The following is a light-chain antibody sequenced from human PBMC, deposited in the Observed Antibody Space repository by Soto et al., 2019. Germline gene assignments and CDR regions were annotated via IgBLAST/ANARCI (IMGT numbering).Light chain of an antibody. V-gene: IGKV1-39*01. Sequence: DMQMTQSPSSLSASVGDRVTSTCRASHSISSYLNWYQQKPGKAPKLLIYAASSLQSGVPSRFSGSGSGTDFTLTMSSLLPEDFATYYCQQSYSTPPTFGQGTKLEIK. CDR2: AAS. CDR1: HSISSY. J-gene: IGKJ2*01. CDR3: QQSYSTPPT.